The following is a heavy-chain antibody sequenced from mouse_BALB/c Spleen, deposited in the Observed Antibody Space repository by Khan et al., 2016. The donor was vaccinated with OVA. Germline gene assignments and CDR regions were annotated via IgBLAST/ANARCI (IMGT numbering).Heavy chain of an antibody. J-gene: IGHJ3*01. Sequence: VQLKQSGTVLARPGASVKMSCKASGYSFTSYLIHWVKQRPGQGLEWIGDIYPGNSDTSYNQKFKDKAKLTAGTSASTAYMEVNNLTNEDSAVYYCTRGGYSSFAYWGQGTLVTVSA. V-gene: IGHV1-5*01. CDR2: IYPGNSDT. CDR3: TRGGYSSFAY. D-gene: IGHD1-3*01. CDR1: GYSFTSYL.